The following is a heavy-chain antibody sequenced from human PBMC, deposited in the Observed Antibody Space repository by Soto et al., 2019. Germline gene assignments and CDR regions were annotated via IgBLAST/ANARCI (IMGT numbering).Heavy chain of an antibody. CDR3: ARHGSY. CDR2: IYFSGST. J-gene: IGHJ4*02. CDR1: GVSITNTSYY. Sequence: QLQLQESGPGLVKPSETLSLTCTVSGVSITNTSYYWGWIRQPPGKGLEWIGTIYFSGSTFYNPSLKSRRTLSVDTSKNQFSLRLSSVTAADTAVYYCARHGSYWGQGTLVAVSS. V-gene: IGHV4-39*01.